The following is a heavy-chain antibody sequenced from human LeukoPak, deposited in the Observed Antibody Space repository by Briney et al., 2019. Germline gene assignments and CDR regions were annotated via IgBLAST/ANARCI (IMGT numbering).Heavy chain of an antibody. CDR3: AREYSGFDY. CDR2: SYHIGST. Sequence: PSETLSLTCTVSGDPISSNSDYKWTWIRQPPGKGLEWIGYSYHIGSTNYNPSLKSRVTISVDTSKNQFSLKLTSVTAADTAVYYCAREYSGFDYWGQGTLVTVSS. D-gene: IGHD5-12*01. J-gene: IGHJ4*02. CDR1: GDPISSNSDY. V-gene: IGHV4-61*08.